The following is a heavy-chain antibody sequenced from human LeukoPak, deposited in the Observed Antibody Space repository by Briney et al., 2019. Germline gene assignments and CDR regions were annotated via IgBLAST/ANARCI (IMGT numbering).Heavy chain of an antibody. D-gene: IGHD3-9*01. CDR3: ATARDWLLGY. V-gene: IGHV1-24*01. Sequence: AAVTVSCKFSVYTLTELSMHWVRPAPGKGREWMGGFDPEDGETIYAQKFQGKVTMTEDTSTDTAYMELSSLRSEATAVYYCATARDWLLGYWGQGTLVTVSS. CDR1: VYTLTELS. CDR2: FDPEDGET. J-gene: IGHJ4*02.